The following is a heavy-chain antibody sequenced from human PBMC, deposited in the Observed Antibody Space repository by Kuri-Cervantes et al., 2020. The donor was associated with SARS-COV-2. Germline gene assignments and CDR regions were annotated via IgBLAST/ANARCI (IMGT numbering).Heavy chain of an antibody. J-gene: IGHJ5*02. Sequence: GGSLRLSCAASGFSLSRYTMNWVRQAPGKALEWVSSISGSGSYIYYADSVKGRFTISRDNSKNTLYLQMNSLRAEDTAVYYCAKDRPLWEQPSGRWFDPWGQGTLVTVSS. CDR3: AKDRPLWEQPSGRWFDP. V-gene: IGHV3-23*01. CDR2: ISGSGSYI. CDR1: GFSLSRYT. D-gene: IGHD1-26*01.